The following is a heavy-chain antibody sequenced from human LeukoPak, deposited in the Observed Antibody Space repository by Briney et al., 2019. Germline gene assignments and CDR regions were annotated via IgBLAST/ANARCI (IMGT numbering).Heavy chain of an antibody. Sequence: GGSLRLSCAASGFTFSSYWMNWARQAPGKGLEWMASINHNGNVNYYVDSVKGRFTISRDNAKNSLYLQMSNLRAEDTAVYFCARGGGLDVWGQGATVTVSS. CDR2: INHNGNVN. J-gene: IGHJ6*02. D-gene: IGHD3-16*01. CDR3: ARGGGLDV. CDR1: GFTFSSYW. V-gene: IGHV3-7*03.